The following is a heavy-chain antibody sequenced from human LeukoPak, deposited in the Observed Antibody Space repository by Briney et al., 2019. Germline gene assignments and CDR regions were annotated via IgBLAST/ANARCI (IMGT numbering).Heavy chain of an antibody. Sequence: GGSLRLSCAASGFTFSSYWMNWARQAPGKGLEWMASINHNGNVNYYVDSVKGRFTISRDNAKNSLYLQMSNLRAEDTAVYFCARGGGLDVWGQGATVTVSS. CDR2: INHNGNVN. J-gene: IGHJ6*02. D-gene: IGHD3-16*01. CDR3: ARGGGLDV. CDR1: GFTFSSYW. V-gene: IGHV3-7*03.